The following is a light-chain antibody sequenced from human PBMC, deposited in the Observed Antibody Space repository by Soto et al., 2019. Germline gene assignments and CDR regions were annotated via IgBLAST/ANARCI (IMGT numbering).Light chain of an antibody. V-gene: IGLV2-8*01. CDR1: SSDVGGYNY. Sequence: QSALTQPPSAYGSPGQSVAIFCTGTSSDVGGYNYVSWYQQHPGKAPKLMIYEVNKRPSGVPDRFSGSKSGNTASLTVSGLQAEDEADYYCSSYAGSSNVFGTGTKLTVL. CDR3: SSYAGSSNV. CDR2: EVN. J-gene: IGLJ1*01.